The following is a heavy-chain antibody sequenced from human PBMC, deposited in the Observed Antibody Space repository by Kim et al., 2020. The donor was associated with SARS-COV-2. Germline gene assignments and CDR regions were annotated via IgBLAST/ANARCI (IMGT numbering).Heavy chain of an antibody. Sequence: SETLSLTCAVYGWSFSGYYLSWIRQPPGKGLEWIGEINHSGSTNYNPSLKSRLTISVNKTKNKFSLKLSSVTAADTAVYYFATESRVSSSPVDYWAHGAL. CDR1: GWSFSGYY. CDR2: INHSGST. J-gene: IGHJ4*01. CDR3: ATESRVSSSPVDY. V-gene: IGHV4-34*01. D-gene: IGHD6-6*01.